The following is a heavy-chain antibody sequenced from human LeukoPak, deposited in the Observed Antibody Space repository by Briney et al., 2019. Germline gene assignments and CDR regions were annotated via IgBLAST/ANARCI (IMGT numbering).Heavy chain of an antibody. J-gene: IGHJ4*02. Sequence: GASVKVSCKASGYTFSSYVISWVRQAPGQGLEWMGWISAYNGNTKYAQKLQGRVSMTTDTSTSTAYMELRSLRSDGTDVYYFARDKGRWEHLRYFDYWGQGTLVTVSS. D-gene: IGHD1-26*01. V-gene: IGHV1-18*01. CDR1: GYTFSSYV. CDR3: ARDKGRWEHLRYFDY. CDR2: ISAYNGNT.